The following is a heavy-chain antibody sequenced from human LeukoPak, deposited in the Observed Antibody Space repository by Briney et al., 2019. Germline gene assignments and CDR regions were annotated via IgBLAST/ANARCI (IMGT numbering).Heavy chain of an antibody. Sequence: SETLSLTCTVSGGSISAYYWSWIRQPPGKGLEWIGYVVYSGNINYNPSLKSRVTISVDTSKNQFSLKLSSVTAADTAVYYCARQFRDEAGIAVAGTKTRYYYYYYMDVWGKGTTVTISS. V-gene: IGHV4-59*08. J-gene: IGHJ6*03. CDR1: GGSISAYY. CDR3: ARQFRDEAGIAVAGTKTRYYYYYYMDV. CDR2: VVYSGNI. D-gene: IGHD6-19*01.